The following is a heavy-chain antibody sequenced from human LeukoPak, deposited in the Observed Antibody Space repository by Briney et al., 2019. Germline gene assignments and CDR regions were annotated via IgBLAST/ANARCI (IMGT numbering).Heavy chain of an antibody. CDR2: IKEDENEK. V-gene: IGHV3-7*01. CDR1: GFTYTYW. CDR3: TRAGPYGSGSRDY. Sequence: GGSLRLSCVASGFTYTYWMSWIRQAPGKGVEGVANIKEDENEKPDGDSVKGPFIISRDNAQNSMYLQMTNLGAEDTALYYCTRAGPYGSGSRDYWGRGTLVTVSS. J-gene: IGHJ4*02. D-gene: IGHD3-10*01.